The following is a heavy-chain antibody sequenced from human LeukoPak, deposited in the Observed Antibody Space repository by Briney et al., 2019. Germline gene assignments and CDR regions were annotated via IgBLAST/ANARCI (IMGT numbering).Heavy chain of an antibody. CDR3: ARVSGGYSYGSSDY. D-gene: IGHD5-18*01. V-gene: IGHV1-46*01. J-gene: IGHJ4*02. CDR1: GYTFTSNY. CDR2: ISPSGGST. Sequence: ASVKVSCKAFGYTFTSNYMHWVRQAPGQGPEWMGVISPSGGSTTYAQKFQGRVTLTRDMSTSTDYLELSSLRSEDTAVYYCARVSGGYSYGSSDYWGQGTLVTVSS.